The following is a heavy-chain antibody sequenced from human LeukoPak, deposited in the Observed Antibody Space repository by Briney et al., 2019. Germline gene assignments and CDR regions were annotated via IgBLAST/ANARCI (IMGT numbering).Heavy chain of an antibody. J-gene: IGHJ3*02. CDR2: IYYSGST. D-gene: IGHD5-18*01. Sequence: SETLSLTCTVSGGSISSSSYYWGWIRQPPGKGLEWIGSIYYSGSTYYNPSLKSRVTISVDTSKNQFSLKLSSVTPADTAVYYCASIYSYGSMGAFDIWGQGTMVTVSS. CDR3: ASIYSYGSMGAFDI. V-gene: IGHV4-39*07. CDR1: GGSISSSSYY.